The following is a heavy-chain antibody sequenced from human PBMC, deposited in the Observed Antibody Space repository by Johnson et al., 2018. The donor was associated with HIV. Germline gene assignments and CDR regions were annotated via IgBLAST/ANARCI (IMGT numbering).Heavy chain of an antibody. CDR2: IRYDGSNK. J-gene: IGHJ3*02. V-gene: IGHV3-30*02. CDR1: GFTFSSYA. CDR3: AKWGTITGTTGVFDI. D-gene: IGHD1-7*01. Sequence: QMQLMESGGGVVQPGRSLRLSCAASGFTFSSYAMHWVRQAPGKGLEWVAFIRYDGSNKYYADSVKGRFTISRDNSKNTLYLQMNSLRAEDTAVYYCAKWGTITGTTGVFDIWGQGTMVTVSS.